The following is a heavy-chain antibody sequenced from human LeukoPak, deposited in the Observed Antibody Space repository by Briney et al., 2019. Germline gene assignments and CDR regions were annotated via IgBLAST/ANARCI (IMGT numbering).Heavy chain of an antibody. CDR3: AREDYGSGSPLYYYYYMDV. D-gene: IGHD3-10*01. V-gene: IGHV4-39*02. CDR2: MYYSGNT. CDR1: GGSISSSSYY. Sequence: PSETLSLTCTVSGGSISSSSYYWGWIRQPPGKGLEWIGSMYYSGNTYYNPSLKSRVTISVDTSKNQFSLKLSSVTAADTAVYYCAREDYGSGSPLYYYYYMDVWGKGTTVTISS. J-gene: IGHJ6*03.